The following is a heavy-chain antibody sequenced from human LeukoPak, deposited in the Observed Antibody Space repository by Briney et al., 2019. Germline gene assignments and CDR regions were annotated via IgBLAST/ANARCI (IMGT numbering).Heavy chain of an antibody. V-gene: IGHV1-2*02. D-gene: IGHD3-10*01. J-gene: IGHJ5*02. Sequence: ASVKVSCKASGYTFTGYYMHWVRQAPGQGLEWMGWINPNSGGTNYAQKFQGRVTMTRDTSISTAYMELSRLRSDDTAVYYCARSYGSGSSRHWFDPWGQGTLVIVSS. CDR3: ARSYGSGSSRHWFDP. CDR1: GYTFTGYY. CDR2: INPNSGGT.